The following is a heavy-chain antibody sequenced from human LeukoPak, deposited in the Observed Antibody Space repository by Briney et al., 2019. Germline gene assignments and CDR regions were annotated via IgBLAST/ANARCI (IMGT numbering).Heavy chain of an antibody. D-gene: IGHD2/OR15-2a*01. CDR3: ARGQGSMAY. J-gene: IGHJ4*02. V-gene: IGHV4-59*01. Sequence: SETLSLTCSVSGGSITGYFWSWIRQPPGKELEWIAYIRYTGSTNYNPSLKSRVTVSVDTSKNQFSLRLASVTAADTAVYYCARGQGSMAYWGQGTLVTVSS. CDR2: IRYTGST. CDR1: GGSITGYF.